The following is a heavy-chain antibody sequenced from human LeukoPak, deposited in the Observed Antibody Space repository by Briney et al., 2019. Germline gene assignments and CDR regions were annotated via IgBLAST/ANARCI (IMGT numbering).Heavy chain of an antibody. CDR3: AKDGNVDIVSTMYYFDS. CDR1: GFTFDDYA. CDR2: ISWNSGTV. D-gene: IGHD5/OR15-5a*01. J-gene: IGHJ4*02. V-gene: IGHV3-9*01. Sequence: GGSQRLSCAASGFTFDDYAMHWVRQPAGKGLEWVSGISWNSGTVTYADSVKGRFTISRDNAKNSLYLQMNSLRAEDTALYYCAKDGNVDIVSTMYYFDSWGQGTLVTVSS.